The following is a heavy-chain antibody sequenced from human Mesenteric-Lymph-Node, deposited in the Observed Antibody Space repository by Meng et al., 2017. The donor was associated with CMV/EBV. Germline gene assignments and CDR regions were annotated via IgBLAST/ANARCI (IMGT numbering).Heavy chain of an antibody. CDR1: GFTFSSYG. V-gene: IGHV3-33*06. D-gene: IGHD6-19*01. Sequence: GGSLRLSCAASGFTFSSYGMHWVRQAPGKGLEWVAVIWYDGSNKYYADSVKGRFTISRDNSKNTLYLQMNRLRAEDTAVYYCAKAGIAVAEFDYWGQGTLVTVSS. J-gene: IGHJ4*02. CDR2: IWYDGSNK. CDR3: AKAGIAVAEFDY.